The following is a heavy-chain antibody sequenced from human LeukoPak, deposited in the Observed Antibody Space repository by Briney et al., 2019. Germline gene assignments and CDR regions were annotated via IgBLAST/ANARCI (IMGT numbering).Heavy chain of an antibody. D-gene: IGHD4-17*01. Sequence: PSETLSLTCTVSGCSISGYYWSWIRQPPGKGLEWIGYIYYSGSTNYNPSRKSRVTISADTSKNQFSLKLSSVTAADTAVYYCARDLNGDYVPGGFDYWGQGTLVTVSS. CDR1: GCSISGYY. V-gene: IGHV4-59*01. J-gene: IGHJ4*02. CDR3: ARDLNGDYVPGGFDY. CDR2: IYYSGST.